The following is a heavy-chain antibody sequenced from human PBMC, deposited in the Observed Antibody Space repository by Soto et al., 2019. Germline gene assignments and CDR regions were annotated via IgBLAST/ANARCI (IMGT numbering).Heavy chain of an antibody. Sequence: PSATLSLTCAVSGYSISSSNWWGWLRQPPGKGLEWIGYIYYSGSTNYNPSLKSRVTISVDTSKNQFSLKLSSVTAADTAVYYCARGPAPPIQLWLISSYYDSSGGAMDVWGQGTTVTVSS. J-gene: IGHJ6*02. V-gene: IGHV4-28*03. CDR3: ARGPAPPIQLWLISSYYDSSGGAMDV. CDR1: GYSISSSNW. D-gene: IGHD3-22*01. CDR2: IYYSGST.